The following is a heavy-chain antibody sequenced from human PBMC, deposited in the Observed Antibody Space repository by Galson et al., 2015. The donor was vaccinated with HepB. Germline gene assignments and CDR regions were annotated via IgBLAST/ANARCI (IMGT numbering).Heavy chain of an antibody. J-gene: IGHJ6*02. CDR2: TYYRSKWYN. Sequence: CAISGDSVSSNSAAWNWIRQSPSRGLEWLGRTYYRSKWYNDYAVPVKSRITINPDTSKNQFSLQLNSVTPEDTAVYYCARDRLLVGPFGYSYYGMDAWAKGPRSPSP. V-gene: IGHV6-1*01. CDR3: ARDRLLVGPFGYSYYGMDA. D-gene: IGHD3-3*01. CDR1: GDSVSSNSAA.